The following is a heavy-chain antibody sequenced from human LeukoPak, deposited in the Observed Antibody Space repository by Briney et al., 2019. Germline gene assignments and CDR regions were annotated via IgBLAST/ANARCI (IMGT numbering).Heavy chain of an antibody. Sequence: GGSLRLSCTASGLTFSNYAMTWVRQAPGKGLKWVSGISGRGGSTYYADSVKGRFTISRDNSKNTLYLQVNSLRADDTAVYYCAKVPNFDLFRGGVFFQHWGQGTLVTVSS. CDR2: ISGRGGST. V-gene: IGHV3-23*01. CDR1: GLTFSNYA. CDR3: AKVPNFDLFRGGVFFQH. D-gene: IGHD3-16*01. J-gene: IGHJ1*01.